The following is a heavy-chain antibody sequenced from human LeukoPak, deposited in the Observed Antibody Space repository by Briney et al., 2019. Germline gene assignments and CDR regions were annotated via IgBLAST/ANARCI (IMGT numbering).Heavy chain of an antibody. CDR3: AKDRLLWFGTQPQNQNNWFDP. V-gene: IGHV3-23*01. J-gene: IGHJ5*02. D-gene: IGHD3-10*01. Sequence: GGSLRLSCAASGFTFSSYAMSWVRQAPGKGLEWVSAISGSGGSTYYADSVKGRFTISRDNSKNTLYLQMNSLRAEDTAVYYCAKDRLLWFGTQPQNQNNWFDPWGQGTLVTVSS. CDR1: GFTFSSYA. CDR2: ISGSGGST.